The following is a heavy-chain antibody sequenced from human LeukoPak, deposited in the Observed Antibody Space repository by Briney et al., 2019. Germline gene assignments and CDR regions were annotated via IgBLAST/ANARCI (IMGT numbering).Heavy chain of an antibody. CDR1: GFTLSSYW. CDR2: IKKDGSEK. D-gene: IGHD3-10*02. CDR3: AELGITMIGGV. Sequence: GGSLRLSCAASGFTLSSYWMSWVRQAPGKGLEWVANIKKDGSEKYYVDSVKGRFTISRDNAKKSLYLQMNSLGAEDTAVYYCAELGITMIGGVWGKGTTVTISS. V-gene: IGHV3-7*01. J-gene: IGHJ6*04.